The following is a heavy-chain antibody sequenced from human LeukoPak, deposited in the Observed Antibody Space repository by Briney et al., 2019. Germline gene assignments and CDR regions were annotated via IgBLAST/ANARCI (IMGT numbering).Heavy chain of an antibody. CDR2: MNPNSGNT. Sequence: DMXXVRQAAXXXXXGXGWMNPNSGNTGYAQKFQGRVTMTRNTSISTAYMELSSLRSEDTAVYYCARGAPYSSSSGLAFDIWGQGTMVTVSS. D-gene: IGHD6-6*01. J-gene: IGHJ3*02. CDR1: D. CDR3: ARGAPYSSSSGLAFDI. V-gene: IGHV1-8*01.